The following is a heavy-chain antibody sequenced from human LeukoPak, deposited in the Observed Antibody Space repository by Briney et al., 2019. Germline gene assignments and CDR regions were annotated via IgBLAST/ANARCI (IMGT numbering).Heavy chain of an antibody. D-gene: IGHD5-24*01. J-gene: IGHJ4*02. CDR3: AREERWLQHIDY. Sequence: SQTLSLTCAISGDSVSSNSAAWTWIRQSPSRGLEWLGGTYYRSEWYHDYAVSVKSRITINLDTSKNQFSLQLNSVTAADTAVYYCAREERWLQHIDYWGQGTLVTVSS. CDR2: TYYRSEWYH. CDR1: GDSVSSNSAA. V-gene: IGHV6-1*01.